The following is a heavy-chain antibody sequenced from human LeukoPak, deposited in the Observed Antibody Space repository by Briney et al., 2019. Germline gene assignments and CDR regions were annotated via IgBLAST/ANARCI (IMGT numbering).Heavy chain of an antibody. D-gene: IGHD3-16*02. V-gene: IGHV5-51*01. CDR3: ARHPMITFGGVIVSNWFDP. CDR1: GYSFTSYW. J-gene: IGHJ5*02. Sequence: GESLKISCQGSGYSFTSYWIGWVRQMPGKGLEWMGIIYPGDSDTRYSPSFQGQVTISADKSISTAYLQWSSLKASDTAMYYCARHPMITFGGVIVSNWFDPWGQGTLVTVSS. CDR2: IYPGDSDT.